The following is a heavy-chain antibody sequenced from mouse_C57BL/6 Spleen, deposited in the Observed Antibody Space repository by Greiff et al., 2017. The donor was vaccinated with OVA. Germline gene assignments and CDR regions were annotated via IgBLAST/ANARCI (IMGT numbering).Heavy chain of an antibody. J-gene: IGHJ2*01. CDR1: GFTFSDYY. V-gene: IGHV5-16*01. Sequence: EVMLVESEGGLVQPGSSMKLSCTASGFTFSDYYMAWVRQVPEKGLEWVANINYDGSSTYYLDSLKSRFIISRDNAKNILYLQMSSLKSEDTATYYCAREGDPLLWFDYWGQGTTLTVSS. CDR2: INYDGSST. D-gene: IGHD2-10*01. CDR3: AREGDPLLWFDY.